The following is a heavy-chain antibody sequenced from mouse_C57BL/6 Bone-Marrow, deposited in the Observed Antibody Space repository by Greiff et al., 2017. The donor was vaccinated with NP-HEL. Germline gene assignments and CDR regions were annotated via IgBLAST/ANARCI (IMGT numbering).Heavy chain of an antibody. CDR3: ARGYYGSSYEAMDY. J-gene: IGHJ4*01. D-gene: IGHD1-1*01. Sequence: QVQLKESGAELVKPGASVKMSCKASGYTFTTYPIEWMKQNHGKSLEWIGNFHPYNDDTKYNEKFKGKATLTVEKSSSTVYLELSRLTSDDSAVYYCARGYYGSSYEAMDYWGQGTSVTVSS. CDR1: GYTFTTYP. CDR2: FHPYNDDT. V-gene: IGHV1-47*01.